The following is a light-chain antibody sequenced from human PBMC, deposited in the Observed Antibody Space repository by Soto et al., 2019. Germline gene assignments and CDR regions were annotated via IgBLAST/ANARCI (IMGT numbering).Light chain of an antibody. V-gene: IGKV3-15*01. CDR1: QSINSN. J-gene: IGKJ1*01. CDR3: QQYNNWPRT. Sequence: IVMTQSPATLSVSPGERATLSCRASQSINSNLAWYQQKPGQAPRLLMFRASIRATGFPARFSGSGSGTEFNITISSLQSEDFAVYYCQQYNNWPRTFGQGTKVDIK. CDR2: RAS.